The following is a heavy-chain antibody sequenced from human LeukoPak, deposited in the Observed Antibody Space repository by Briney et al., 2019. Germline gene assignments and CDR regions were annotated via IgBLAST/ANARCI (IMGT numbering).Heavy chain of an antibody. Sequence: PSETLSLTCAVSGYSISSGYYWGWIRQPPGKGLEWIGSIYHSGSTYYNPSLKSRVTISVDTSKNQFSLKLSSVTAADTAVYYCARHGCSSTSCYVLKDWFDPWGQGTLVTVSS. D-gene: IGHD2-2*01. CDR1: GYSISSGYY. J-gene: IGHJ5*02. CDR2: IYHSGST. CDR3: ARHGCSSTSCYVLKDWFDP. V-gene: IGHV4-38-2*01.